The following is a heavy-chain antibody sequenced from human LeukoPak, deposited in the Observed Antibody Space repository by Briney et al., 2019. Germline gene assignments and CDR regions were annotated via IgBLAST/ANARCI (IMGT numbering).Heavy chain of an antibody. J-gene: IGHJ5*02. CDR1: GYTFTGYY. Sequence: ASVKVSCKASGYTFTGYYMHWVRQAPGQGLEWMGWINPNSGGTNYAQKFQGRVTMTRDTSISTAYMELSRLRSDDTAVYYCARDSSGYYNWFDPWGRGTLVTVSS. V-gene: IGHV1-2*02. CDR3: ARDSSGYYNWFDP. D-gene: IGHD3-22*01. CDR2: INPNSGGT.